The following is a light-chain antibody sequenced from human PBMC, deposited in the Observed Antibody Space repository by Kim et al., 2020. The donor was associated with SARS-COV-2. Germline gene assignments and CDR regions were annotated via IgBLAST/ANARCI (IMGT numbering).Light chain of an antibody. V-gene: IGKV4-1*01. CDR3: QQYYTTPYT. J-gene: IGKJ2*01. CDR1: QSVLYSSNNKNC. CDR2: WAS. Sequence: DIVMTQSPDSLAVSLGERATINCKSSQSVLYSSNNKNCIVWYQQKPGQPPKVVIYWASTRKSGVPDRFSGSGSGTDFTLTISSLQAEDVAVYYCQQYYTTPYTFGQGTKLEIK.